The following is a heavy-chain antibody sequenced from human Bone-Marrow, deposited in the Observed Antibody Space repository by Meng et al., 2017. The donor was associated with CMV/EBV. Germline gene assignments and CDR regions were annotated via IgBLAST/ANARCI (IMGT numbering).Heavy chain of an antibody. CDR3: ARAPAILPVDY. Sequence: GESLKISCAASGFTVSYNYMSWVRQAPGKGLEWVSLIYSDGSTYYTDSVRGRFTISRDNSKNTLYLQMNNLRPEDTAVYYCARAPAILPVDYWGQGTLVTVSS. V-gene: IGHV3-66*02. CDR2: IYSDGST. D-gene: IGHD2-2*02. CDR1: GFTVSYNY. J-gene: IGHJ4*02.